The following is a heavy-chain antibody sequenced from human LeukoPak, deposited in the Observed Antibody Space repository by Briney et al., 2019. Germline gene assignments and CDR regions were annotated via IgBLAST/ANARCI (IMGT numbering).Heavy chain of an antibody. J-gene: IGHJ4*02. Sequence: GGSLRLSCAASGFTFSNYGIHWVRQAPGKGLEWVTFIRYDGSNKYYADSVKGRFTISRDNSKNTLYLQMNSLGADDTAIYYCAKDNRAYYYGSSGYGYWGQGTLVTVSS. D-gene: IGHD3-22*01. CDR1: GFTFSNYG. V-gene: IGHV3-30*02. CDR3: AKDNRAYYYGSSGYGY. CDR2: IRYDGSNK.